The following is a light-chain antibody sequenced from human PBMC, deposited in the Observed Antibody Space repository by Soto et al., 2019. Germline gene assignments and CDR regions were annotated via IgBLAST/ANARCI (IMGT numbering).Light chain of an antibody. CDR2: GVS. J-gene: IGKJ5*01. Sequence: EIVLTQSPGTLSLSPGERATLSCRASQSLSSNYLAWYQQKPGQAPRLLIYGVSSRATGVPVSFSGSGSGTDFTLTISRLETEDFAVYYCQQYVSAPITFGQGTRLEIK. CDR3: QQYVSAPIT. V-gene: IGKV3-20*01. CDR1: QSLSSNY.